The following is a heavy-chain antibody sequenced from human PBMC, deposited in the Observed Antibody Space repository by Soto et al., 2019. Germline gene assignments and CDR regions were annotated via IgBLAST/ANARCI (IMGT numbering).Heavy chain of an antibody. CDR2: LYYGGST. D-gene: IGHD1-26*01. J-gene: IGHJ5*02. CDR3: ARQLPVGATSWFDP. CDR1: GASISSDDSF. Sequence: PSETLSLTCTVSGASISSDDSFWGWIRQSPGKGLEWIGSLYYGGSTFYNPSLQSRVTISLDTSKNQFSLKLRSVTAADTAVYYCARQLPVGATSWFDPWGQGTLVTVSS. V-gene: IGHV4-39*01.